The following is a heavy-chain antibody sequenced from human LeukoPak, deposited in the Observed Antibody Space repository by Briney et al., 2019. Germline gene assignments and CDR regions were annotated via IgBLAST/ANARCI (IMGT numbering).Heavy chain of an antibody. V-gene: IGHV3-20*04. CDR1: GFTFDDYG. CDR2: INWNGGST. CDR3: ARDRYLYSSGGDYYYGIDV. D-gene: IGHD6-19*01. J-gene: IGHJ6*02. Sequence: GGSLRLSCAASGFTFDDYGMSWVRQAPGKGLEWVSGINWNGGSTGYADSVKGRFTISRDNAKNSLYLQMNSLRAEDTAVYYCARDRYLYSSGGDYYYGIDVWGRGTTVTVSS.